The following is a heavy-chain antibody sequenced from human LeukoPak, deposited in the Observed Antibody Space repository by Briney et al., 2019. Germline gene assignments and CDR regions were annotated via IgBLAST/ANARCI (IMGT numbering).Heavy chain of an antibody. D-gene: IGHD6-19*01. CDR2: INPNSGGT. CDR1: GYTFTSYD. CDR3: ARGYSSGKIDY. J-gene: IGHJ4*02. Sequence: ASVKVSCKASGYTFTSYDINWVRQATGQGLEWMGWINPNSGGTNYAQKFQGRVTMTRDTSISTAYMELSRLRSDDTAVYYCARGYSSGKIDYWGQGTLVTVSS. V-gene: IGHV1-2*02.